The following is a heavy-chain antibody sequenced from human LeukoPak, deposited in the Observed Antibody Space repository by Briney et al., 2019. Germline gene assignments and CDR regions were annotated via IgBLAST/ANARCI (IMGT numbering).Heavy chain of an antibody. V-gene: IGHV3-21*01. CDR1: GFIISRYS. J-gene: IGHJ3*02. D-gene: IGHD3-22*01. Sequence: PGGSLRLSCAASGFIISRYSMNWVRQAPGKGLEWVSFISSTSSYIYYADSVKGRFTISRDNAKNSLYLQMNSLSAEDTAVYYCLYDSSGEPDIWGQGTMVTVSS. CDR3: LYDSSGEPDI. CDR2: ISSTSSYI.